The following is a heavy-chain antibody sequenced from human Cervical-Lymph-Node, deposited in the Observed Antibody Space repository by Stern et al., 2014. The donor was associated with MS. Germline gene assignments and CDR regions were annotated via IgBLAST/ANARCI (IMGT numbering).Heavy chain of an antibody. V-gene: IGHV2-70*15. Sequence: QVTLKESGPALVRPTQTLTLTCTFSGFSLNTPGMCVTWIRQPPGKALEWLARIGWADDKYYSTSLKTRLTVSKDTSKNQVVLRMTNMDPVDTATYYCARLEVPTSPGFHHYYYAMDVWGQGTTVTVSS. CDR2: IGWADDK. CDR1: GFSLNTPGMC. J-gene: IGHJ6*02. D-gene: IGHD2-2*01. CDR3: ARLEVPTSPGFHHYYYAMDV.